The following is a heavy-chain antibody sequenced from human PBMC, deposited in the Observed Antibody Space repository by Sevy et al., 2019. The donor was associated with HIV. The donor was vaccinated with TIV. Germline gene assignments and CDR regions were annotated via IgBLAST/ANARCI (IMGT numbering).Heavy chain of an antibody. D-gene: IGHD2-2*01. V-gene: IGHV4-34*01. Sequence: SETLSLTCAVYGGSFSGYYWSWNRQPPGKGLEWIGEINHSGSTNYNPSLKSRVTISVDTSKNQFSLKLSSVTAADTAVYYCARHCSSTSCSHAFDIWGQGTMVTVSS. J-gene: IGHJ3*02. CDR2: INHSGST. CDR3: ARHCSSTSCSHAFDI. CDR1: GGSFSGYY.